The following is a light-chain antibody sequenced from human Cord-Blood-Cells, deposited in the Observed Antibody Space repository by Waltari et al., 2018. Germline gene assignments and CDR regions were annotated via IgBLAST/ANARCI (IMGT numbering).Light chain of an antibody. CDR2: DVS. CDR3: SSHTRSSTLDYG. CDR1: SSDVGGYNY. V-gene: IGLV2-14*03. J-gene: IGLJ1*01. Sequence: QSALTQPASVSGSPGQSITISCTGTSSDVGGYNYVSWYQQHPGKAPKLMIYDVSKRASGDSNRLSGSKSGNTTSLTIFGLQAEDEADYYRSSHTRSSTLDYGFGTGTKVTVL.